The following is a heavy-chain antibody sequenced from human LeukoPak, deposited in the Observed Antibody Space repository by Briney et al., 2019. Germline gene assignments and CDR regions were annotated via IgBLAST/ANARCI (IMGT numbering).Heavy chain of an antibody. V-gene: IGHV3-30-3*01. CDR1: GFTFSSYA. CDR3: ATFFDKYWFDP. D-gene: IGHD3-3*01. Sequence: GGSLRLSCAASGFTFSSYAMHWVRQAPGKGLEWVAVISYDGSNKYYADSVKGRFTISRDNSKNSLYLQMNSLRAEDTAVYYCATFFDKYWFDPWGQGTLVTVSS. CDR2: ISYDGSNK. J-gene: IGHJ5*02.